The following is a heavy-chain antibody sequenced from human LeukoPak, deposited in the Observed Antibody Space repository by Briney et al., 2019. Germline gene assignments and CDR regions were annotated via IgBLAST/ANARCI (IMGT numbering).Heavy chain of an antibody. CDR1: GFTFSSYA. J-gene: IGHJ4*02. CDR2: ILGSGDST. Sequence: PGGSLRLSCAASGFTFSSYAMSWVRQAPGKGLEWVSTILGSGDSTCYTDSVKGRFTISRDNSKNTLYLQMSSLRAEDTAVYSCAKLMLYCSGGSCYYFDYWGQGTLVTVSS. V-gene: IGHV3-23*01. CDR3: AKLMLYCSGGSCYYFDY. D-gene: IGHD2-15*01.